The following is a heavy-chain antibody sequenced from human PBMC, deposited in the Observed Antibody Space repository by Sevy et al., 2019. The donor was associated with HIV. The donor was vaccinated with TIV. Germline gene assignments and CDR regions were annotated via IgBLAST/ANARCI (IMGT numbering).Heavy chain of an antibody. D-gene: IGHD3-10*01. CDR3: TTDLPYYGSG. V-gene: IGHV3-15*07. J-gene: IGHJ4*02. CDR2: IKTKSDGGTT. CDR1: GFTFSNAW. Sequence: GGSLRLSCAASGFTFSNAWMNRVRRAPWKGLEWVGRIKTKSDGGTTDYAAPVKGRFTISRDDSKNTLYLQMNSLKTEDTAVYYCTTDLPYYGSGWGQGTLVTVSS.